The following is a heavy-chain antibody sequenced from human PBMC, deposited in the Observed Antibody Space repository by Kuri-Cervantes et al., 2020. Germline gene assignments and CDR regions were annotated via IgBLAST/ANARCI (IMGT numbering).Heavy chain of an antibody. Sequence: GESLKISCAASGFTFSSYAMSWVRQAPGKGLEWVSAISGSGGSTYYADSVKGRFTISRDNSKNTLYLQMNSLRAEDTAVYYCAKDTYYDFWSGFHYYGMDVWGQGTTVTVSS. V-gene: IGHV3-23*01. CDR1: GFTFSSYA. CDR2: ISGSGGST. D-gene: IGHD3-3*01. J-gene: IGHJ6*02. CDR3: AKDTYYDFWSGFHYYGMDV.